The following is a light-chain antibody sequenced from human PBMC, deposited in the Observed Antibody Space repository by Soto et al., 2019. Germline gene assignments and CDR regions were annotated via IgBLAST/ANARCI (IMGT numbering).Light chain of an antibody. V-gene: IGKV3-20*01. J-gene: IGKJ2*01. Sequence: DIVLTQSPGTLSLSPGARATLSCRASQSVGSNYLAWYQQKPGQAPRLLIYAAFSRATGIPDRFSGSGSGTDFTLTITRLEPEDFAVYYCQHYGTTVYTFGQGTKLEIK. CDR3: QHYGTTVYT. CDR2: AAF. CDR1: QSVGSNY.